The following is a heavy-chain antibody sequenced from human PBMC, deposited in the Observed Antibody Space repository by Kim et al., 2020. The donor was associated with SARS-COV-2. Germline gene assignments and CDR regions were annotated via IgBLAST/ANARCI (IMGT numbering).Heavy chain of an antibody. V-gene: IGHV3-30*18. CDR2: ITYGGSNK. J-gene: IGHJ4*02. D-gene: IGHD1-7*01. Sequence: GGSLRLSCAASGFTFSTYGMRWVRQAPGKGLEWVSDITYGGSNKYYADSVKGRFTISRDNSENTLYLQMNYLRAEDTAVYYCAKGIECRLELPDCWGQGTTVTVSS. CDR1: GFTFSTYG. CDR3: AKGIECRLELPDC.